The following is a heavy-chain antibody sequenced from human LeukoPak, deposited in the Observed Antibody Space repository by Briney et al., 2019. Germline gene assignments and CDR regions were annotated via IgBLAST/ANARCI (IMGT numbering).Heavy chain of an antibody. CDR3: AKDGYCSGGSCYANFFDR. V-gene: IGHV3-30*18. J-gene: IGHJ4*02. D-gene: IGHD2-15*01. CDR2: ISSDGSKE. CDR1: VFSFLHYG. Sequence: GRSLRLSCAASVFSFLHYGMHWVRQAPGKGLEWVAFISSDGSKEYYADSVKGRFTISRDNSKNTLYLHVNSPRAEDTAVFFCAKDGYCSGGSCYANFFDRWGQGTLVTVSS.